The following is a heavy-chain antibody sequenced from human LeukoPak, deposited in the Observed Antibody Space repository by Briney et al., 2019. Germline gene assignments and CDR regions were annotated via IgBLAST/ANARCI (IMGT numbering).Heavy chain of an antibody. Sequence: ASVKVSCKASGYTFTGYDINWVRQATGQGPEWMGWMNPNSGNTGYAQKFQGRVTMTRNTSISTAYMELSSLRSEDTAVYYCARSEDDYFDYWGQGTLVTVSS. CDR3: ARSEDDYFDY. CDR1: GYTFTGYD. CDR2: MNPNSGNT. V-gene: IGHV1-8*01. J-gene: IGHJ4*02.